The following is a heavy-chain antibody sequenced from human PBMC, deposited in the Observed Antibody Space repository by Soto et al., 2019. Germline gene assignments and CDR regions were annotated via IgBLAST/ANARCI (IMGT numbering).Heavy chain of an antibody. CDR2: ISYDGSNK. J-gene: IGHJ6*02. Sequence: GGSLRLSCAASGFTFSSYGMHWVRQAPGKGLEWVAVISYDGSNKYYADSVKGRFTISRDNSKNTLYLQMNSLRAEDTAVYYCAKDLFPEMATRSGYYYYYGMDVWGQGTTVTVSS. D-gene: IGHD5-12*01. CDR3: AKDLFPEMATRSGYYYYYGMDV. CDR1: GFTFSSYG. V-gene: IGHV3-30*18.